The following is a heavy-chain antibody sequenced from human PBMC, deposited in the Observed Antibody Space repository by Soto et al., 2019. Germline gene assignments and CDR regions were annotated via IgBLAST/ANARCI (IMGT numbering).Heavy chain of an antibody. J-gene: IGHJ3*02. CDR3: ARDVSPGSNSTLYLDAFDI. CDR1: GFSFSSYW. CDR2: IKRDGSGG. V-gene: IGHV3-7*05. D-gene: IGHD3-10*01. Sequence: EEQLVESGGGLVQPGGSLRLSCAASGFSFSSYWMTWVRQAPGKGLEWVANIKRDGSGGSYLDSVRGRFTVSRDNVRNSMYLQMDILRAEATALYYCARDVSPGSNSTLYLDAFDIWGQGTMVTVSS.